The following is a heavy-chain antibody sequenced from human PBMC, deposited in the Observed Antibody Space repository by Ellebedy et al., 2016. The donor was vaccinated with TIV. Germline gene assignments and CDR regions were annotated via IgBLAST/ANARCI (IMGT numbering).Heavy chain of an antibody. V-gene: IGHV4-39*01. CDR1: GGSISSSSYY. Sequence: SETLSLTCTVSGGSISSSSYYWGWIRQPPGKGLEWIGSIYYSGSTYYNPSLKSRVTISVDTSKNQFSLKLSSVTAADTAVYYCASLPHYYDSSGYSSYYYGMDVWGQGTTVTVSS. CDR2: IYYSGST. D-gene: IGHD3-22*01. J-gene: IGHJ6*02. CDR3: ASLPHYYDSSGYSSYYYGMDV.